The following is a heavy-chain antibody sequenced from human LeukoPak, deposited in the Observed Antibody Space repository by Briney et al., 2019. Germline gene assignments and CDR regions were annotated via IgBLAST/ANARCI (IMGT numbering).Heavy chain of an antibody. CDR2: ISYDGSNK. CDR1: GFTFSSYA. CDR3: ASPRGGGSLDY. Sequence: GSLRLSCAASGFTFSSYAMHWVRQAPGKGLEWVAVISYDGSNKYYADSVKGRFTISRDNSKNTLYLQMNSLRAEDTAVYYCASPRGGGSLDYWGQGTLVTVSS. D-gene: IGHD2-15*01. J-gene: IGHJ4*02. V-gene: IGHV3-30*04.